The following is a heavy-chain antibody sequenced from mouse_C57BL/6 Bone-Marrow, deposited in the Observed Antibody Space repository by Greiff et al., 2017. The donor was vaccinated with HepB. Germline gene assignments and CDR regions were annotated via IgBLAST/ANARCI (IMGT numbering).Heavy chain of an antibody. CDR3: ARDRLTGYWYFDV. V-gene: IGHV5-4*01. CDR2: ISDGGSYT. D-gene: IGHD4-1*01. CDR1: GFTFSSYA. J-gene: IGHJ1*03. Sequence: EVQGVESGGGLVKPGGSLKLSCAASGFTFSSYAMSWVRQTPEKRLEWVATISDGGSYTYYPDNVKGRFTISRDNAKNNLYLQMSHLKSEDTAMYYCARDRLTGYWYFDVWGTGTTVTVSS.